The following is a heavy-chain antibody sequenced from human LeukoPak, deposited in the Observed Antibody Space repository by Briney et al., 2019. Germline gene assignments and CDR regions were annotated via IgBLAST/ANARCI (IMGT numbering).Heavy chain of an antibody. CDR3: ARCSGGSCEQGWFDP. D-gene: IGHD2-15*01. CDR1: GGSISSYY. CDR2: IYYSGST. V-gene: IGHV4-59*01. Sequence: SETLSLTCTVSGGSISSYYWSWIRQPPGKGLEWIGYIYYSGSTNYNPSLKSRVTISVDTSKNQFSLKLSSVTAADTAVYYCARCSGGSCEQGWFDPGGQGTLVTVSS. J-gene: IGHJ5*02.